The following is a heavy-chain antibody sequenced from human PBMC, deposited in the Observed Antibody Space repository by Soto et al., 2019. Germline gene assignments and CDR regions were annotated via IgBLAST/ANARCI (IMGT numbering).Heavy chain of an antibody. CDR2: ITNSGGST. CDR1: TVTTNA. J-gene: IGHJ6*03. Sequence: TVTTNAVDFGGRAPGKGLEWVSVITNSGGSTYYADSVKGRFTISRDNSKNTLYLQMNSLRAEDTAVYYCAKVQNPPRDMDVWGKGTTVPGSS. CDR3: AKVQNPPRDMDV. V-gene: IGHV3-23*01.